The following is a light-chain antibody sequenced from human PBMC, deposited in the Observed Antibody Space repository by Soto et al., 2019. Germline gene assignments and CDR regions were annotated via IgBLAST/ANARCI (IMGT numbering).Light chain of an antibody. CDR1: QSISNC. V-gene: IGKV1-39*01. Sequence: DIQMTQSPSSLSASVGDRITITCRASQSISNCLSWYQQRPGKAPKLLVYLAASLQGGVPARFSGSGAGTEFTLTIGGLQPEDFATYYCQQCHTAPLTFGGGTKVEIK. CDR2: LAA. CDR3: QQCHTAPLT. J-gene: IGKJ4*01.